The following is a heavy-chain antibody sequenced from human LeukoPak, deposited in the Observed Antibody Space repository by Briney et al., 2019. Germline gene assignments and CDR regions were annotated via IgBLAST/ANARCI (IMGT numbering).Heavy chain of an antibody. CDR1: GFTFSSYG. Sequence: GGSLRLSCAASGFTFSSYGMHWVRQAPGKGLEWVAVISYDGSNKYYADSVEGRFTISRDNSKNTLYLQMNSLRAEDTAVYYCAKDTSLSSYGATFDYWGQGTLVTVSP. V-gene: IGHV3-30*18. J-gene: IGHJ4*02. D-gene: IGHD4/OR15-4a*01. CDR2: ISYDGSNK. CDR3: AKDTSLSSYGATFDY.